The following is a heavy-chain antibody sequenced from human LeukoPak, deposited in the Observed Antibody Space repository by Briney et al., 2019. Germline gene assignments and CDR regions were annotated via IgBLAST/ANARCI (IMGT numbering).Heavy chain of an antibody. Sequence: PSETLSLTCTVSGESISSFYWSWIRQPAEKGLEWIGEINHSGSTNYNPSLKSRVTISVDTSKNQFSLKLSSVTAADTAVYYCARERRDYLPRPYDYWGQGTLVTVSS. CDR3: ARERRDYLPRPYDY. V-gene: IGHV4-34*01. CDR1: GESISSFY. J-gene: IGHJ4*02. CDR2: INHSGST. D-gene: IGHD4-17*01.